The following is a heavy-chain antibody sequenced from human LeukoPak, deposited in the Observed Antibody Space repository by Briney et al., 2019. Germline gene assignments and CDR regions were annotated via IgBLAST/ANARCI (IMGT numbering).Heavy chain of an antibody. CDR2: IRYDGGNK. CDR3: AKDSRRYSNGWHFDY. Sequence: PGGSLRLSCAASGFTFSSYGMHWVRQAPDKGLEGVAFIRYDGGNKYYADSMKGRFTISRDNSKNTLYLQINSLRAEDTAVYYCAKDSRRYSNGWHFDYWGQGILVTVSS. V-gene: IGHV3-30*02. CDR1: GFTFSSYG. J-gene: IGHJ4*02. D-gene: IGHD6-19*01.